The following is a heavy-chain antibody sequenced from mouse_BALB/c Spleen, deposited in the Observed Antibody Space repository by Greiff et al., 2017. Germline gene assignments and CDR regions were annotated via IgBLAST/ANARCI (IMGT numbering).Heavy chain of an antibody. V-gene: IGHV1-26*01. CDR2: VNPNNGGT. CDR1: GYTFTDYY. J-gene: IGHJ4*01. CDR3: ARDLYDPYAMDY. D-gene: IGHD2-3*01. Sequence: VQLQQSGPELVKPGASVKISCKASGYTFTDYYMNWVKQSHGKSLEWIGLVNPNNGGTSYNQKFKGKATLTVDKSSSTAYMELRSLTSEDSAVYYCARDLYDPYAMDYWGQGTSVTVSS.